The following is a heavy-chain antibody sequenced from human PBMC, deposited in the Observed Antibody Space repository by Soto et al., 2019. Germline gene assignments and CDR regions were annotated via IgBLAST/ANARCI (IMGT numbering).Heavy chain of an antibody. CDR2: IWYDGSNK. CDR1: GFTFSSYG. D-gene: IGHD5-18*01. J-gene: IGHJ2*01. Sequence: QVQLVESGGGVVQPGRSLRLSCAASGFTFSSYGMHWVRQAPGKGLEWVAVIWYDGSNKYYADSVKGRFTISRDNXKIXLYLQMNSLRAEDTAVYYCARDPDLQLWLSWYFDLWGRGTLVTVSS. V-gene: IGHV3-33*01. CDR3: ARDPDLQLWLSWYFDL.